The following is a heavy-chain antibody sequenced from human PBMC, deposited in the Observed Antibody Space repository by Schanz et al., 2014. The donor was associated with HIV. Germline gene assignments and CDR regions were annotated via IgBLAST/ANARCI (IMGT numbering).Heavy chain of an antibody. CDR3: ARGEMVRGVVKQHGFQI. CDR2: IWYDGSNK. Sequence: QVQLVESGGGVVQPGKSLRLSCVASGFTSSSYAMYWARQAPGKGLEWVAVIWYDGSNKYYADSVKGRFSISRDNSKKTLYLQMKSLRPEDTAVYYCARGEMVRGVVKQHGFQIWGQGTMVTVSS. V-gene: IGHV3-30*04. J-gene: IGHJ3*02. CDR1: GFTSSSYA. D-gene: IGHD3-10*01.